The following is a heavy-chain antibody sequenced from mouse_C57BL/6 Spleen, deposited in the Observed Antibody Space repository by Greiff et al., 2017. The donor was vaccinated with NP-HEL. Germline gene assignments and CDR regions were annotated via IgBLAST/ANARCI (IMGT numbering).Heavy chain of an antibody. CDR2: IGPGSGST. V-gene: IGHV1-77*01. CDR3: ARSGEVYAMDY. D-gene: IGHD4-1*01. CDR1: GYTFTDYY. J-gene: IGHJ4*01. Sequence: VQLQQSGAELVKPGASVKISCKASGYTFTDYYINWVKQRPGQGLEWIGKIGPGSGSTYYKEKFKGKSTLTADKSSSTAYMQRSSLTSEDSAVYLCARSGEVYAMDYWGQGASVTVAS.